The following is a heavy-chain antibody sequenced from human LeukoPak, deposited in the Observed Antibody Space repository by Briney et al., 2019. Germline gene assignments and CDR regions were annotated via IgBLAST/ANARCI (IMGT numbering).Heavy chain of an antibody. CDR3: ARQTSQKGAHYMDV. D-gene: IGHD3-16*01. CDR2: LFYSEST. J-gene: IGHJ6*03. Sequence: SGTLAGACTVSGGSISTSNCYWGWIRRPPGEGLGWIGTLFYSESTYYSPSLRSRVPTSPDTSSNQLSLKLNSVTAPDTAVYYCARQTSQKGAHYMDVWGKGTTVTISS. V-gene: IGHV4-39*07. CDR1: GGSISTSNCY.